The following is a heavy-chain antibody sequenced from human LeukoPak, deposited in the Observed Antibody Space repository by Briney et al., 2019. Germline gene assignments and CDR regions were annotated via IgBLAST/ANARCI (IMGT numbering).Heavy chain of an antibody. V-gene: IGHV3-7*01. CDR1: GFTFSGHW. J-gene: IGHJ4*02. Sequence: GGSLRLSCAPSGFTFSGHWMSWVGQAPGTGLKVLANINQGGSDKYYVDSVKGRFTISRDNANNLLYLQMNSLRGEDTAVYYCTRDRSRAEDDWGQGTLVTVSS. CDR3: TRDRSRAEDD. D-gene: IGHD1-14*01. CDR2: INQGGSDK.